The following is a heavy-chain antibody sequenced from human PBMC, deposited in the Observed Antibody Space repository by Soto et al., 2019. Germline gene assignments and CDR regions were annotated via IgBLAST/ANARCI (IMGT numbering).Heavy chain of an antibody. CDR3: AKSRYASGYSYFDY. CDR1: GFTFSSYG. J-gene: IGHJ4*02. D-gene: IGHD3-22*01. Sequence: QVQLVESGGGVVQPGRSLRLSCAASGFTFSSYGMHWVRQAPGKGLEWVAVISYDGINKYYADSVKGRLTISRDNSKNTLYLQMNSLRAEDTAVYYCAKSRYASGYSYFDYWGQGTLVTVSS. CDR2: ISYDGINK. V-gene: IGHV3-30*18.